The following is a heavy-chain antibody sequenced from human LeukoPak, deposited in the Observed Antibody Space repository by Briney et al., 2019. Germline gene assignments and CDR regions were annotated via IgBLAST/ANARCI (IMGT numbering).Heavy chain of an antibody. CDR1: GFTFSGYG. CDR2: ISYDGSNK. D-gene: IGHD3-10*01. J-gene: IGHJ4*02. CDR3: AKSSDYYGSGSYLVASYFGDYFDY. V-gene: IGHV3-30*18. Sequence: GGSLGLSCAASGFTFSGYGMHWVRQAPGKGLEWVAVISYDGSNKYYADSVKGRFTISRDNSKNTLYLQMNSLRAEDTAVYYCAKSSDYYGSGSYLVASYFGDYFDYWGQGTLVTVSS.